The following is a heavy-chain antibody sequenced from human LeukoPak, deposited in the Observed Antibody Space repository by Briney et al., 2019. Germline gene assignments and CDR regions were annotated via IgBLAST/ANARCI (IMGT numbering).Heavy chain of an antibody. J-gene: IGHJ3*02. CDR1: GFTFSSYS. Sequence: GGSLRLSCAASGFTFSSYSMNWVRQAPGKGLEWVAVISYDGSNKYYADSVKGRFTISRDNSKNTLYLQMNSLRAEDTAVYYCAREDRLWFRAFDIWGQGTMVTVSS. CDR2: ISYDGSNK. V-gene: IGHV3-30*03. D-gene: IGHD3-10*01. CDR3: AREDRLWFRAFDI.